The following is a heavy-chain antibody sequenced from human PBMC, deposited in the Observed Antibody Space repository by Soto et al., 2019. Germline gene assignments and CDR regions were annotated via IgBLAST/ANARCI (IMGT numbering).Heavy chain of an antibody. Sequence: SLRLSCAASGFTFSSYGMHWVRQAPGKGLEWVAVISYDGSNKYSADSVKGRFTISRDNSKNTLYLQMNSLRAEDTAVYYCAKDRGITMVRGAPDYWGQGTLVTVSS. J-gene: IGHJ4*02. CDR2: ISYDGSNK. D-gene: IGHD3-10*01. V-gene: IGHV3-30*18. CDR1: GFTFSSYG. CDR3: AKDRGITMVRGAPDY.